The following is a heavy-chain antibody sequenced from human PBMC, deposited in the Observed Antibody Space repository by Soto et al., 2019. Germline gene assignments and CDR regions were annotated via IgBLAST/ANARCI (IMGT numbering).Heavy chain of an antibody. V-gene: IGHV4-30-4*01. D-gene: IGHD3-22*01. Sequence: SETLSLTCTVSGGSISSGDYYWSWIRQPPGKGLEWIGYIYYSGSTYYNPSLKSRVTISVDTSKNQFSLKLSSVTAADTAVYYCARGSYYYDSSGYYPYWVQGTLVTVSS. CDR1: GGSISSGDYY. CDR3: ARGSYYYDSSGYYPY. CDR2: IYYSGST. J-gene: IGHJ4*02.